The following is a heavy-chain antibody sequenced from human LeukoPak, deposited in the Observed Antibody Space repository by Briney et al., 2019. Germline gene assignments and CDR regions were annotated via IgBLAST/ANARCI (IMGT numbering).Heavy chain of an antibody. Sequence: SETLSLTCTVSGGSISSYYWSWIRQPAGKGLEWIGRIYTSGSTNYNPSLKSRVTVSVDTSKNQFSLKLSSVTAADTAVYYCARALGHYDSSGYWVDAFDIWGQGTMVTVSS. CDR3: ARALGHYDSSGYWVDAFDI. V-gene: IGHV4-4*07. J-gene: IGHJ3*02. CDR1: GGSISSYY. CDR2: IYTSGST. D-gene: IGHD3-22*01.